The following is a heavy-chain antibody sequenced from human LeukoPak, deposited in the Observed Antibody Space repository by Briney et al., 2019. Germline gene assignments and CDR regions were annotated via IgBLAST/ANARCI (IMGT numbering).Heavy chain of an antibody. J-gene: IGHJ6*03. CDR1: SYSISSGYY. Sequence: SETLSLTCAVSSYSISSGYYWGWIRQPPGKGLEWIGEINHSGSTNYNPSLKSRVTISVDTSKNQFSLKLSSVTAADTAVYYCARGRIVVVPAARHDYYYYMDVWGKGTTVTVSS. D-gene: IGHD2-2*01. CDR3: ARGRIVVVPAARHDYYYYMDV. CDR2: INHSGST. V-gene: IGHV4-38-2*01.